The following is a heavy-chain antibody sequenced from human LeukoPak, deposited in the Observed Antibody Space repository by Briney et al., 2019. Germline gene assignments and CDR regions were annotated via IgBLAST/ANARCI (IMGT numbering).Heavy chain of an antibody. CDR2: ISRHGST. CDR1: GGSFSDYY. J-gene: IGHJ5*02. Sequence: SETLSLTCAVCGGSFSDYYWSWIRQPPGKGLEWIGEISRHGSTNYNPSLKSRVTISIDTSKNQFSLNLRSVTAADTALYYCARIPGAGYSNGWYRFDPWGQGTLVTVSS. V-gene: IGHV4-34*01. CDR3: ARIPGAGYSNGWYRFDP. D-gene: IGHD6-19*01.